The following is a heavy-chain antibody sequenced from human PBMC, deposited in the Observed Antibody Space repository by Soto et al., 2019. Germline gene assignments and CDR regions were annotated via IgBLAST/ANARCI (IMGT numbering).Heavy chain of an antibody. D-gene: IGHD3-3*01. CDR3: AKAVRFLEWLPPYDWYFDL. V-gene: IGHV3-30*18. J-gene: IGHJ2*01. Sequence: GGSLRLSCAASGFTFSSYGMHWVRQAPGKGLEWVAVISYGGSNKYYADSVKGRFTISRDNSKNTLYLQMNSLRAEDTAVYYCAKAVRFLEWLPPYDWYFDLWGRGTLVTVSS. CDR2: ISYGGSNK. CDR1: GFTFSSYG.